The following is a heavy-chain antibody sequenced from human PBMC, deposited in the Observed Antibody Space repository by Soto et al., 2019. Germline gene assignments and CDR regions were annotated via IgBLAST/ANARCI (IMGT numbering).Heavy chain of an antibody. D-gene: IGHD2-15*01. V-gene: IGHV3-15*07. CDR1: GFRFSIAW. CDR3: TTGLYNSGGMDH. J-gene: IGHJ4*01. CDR2: IKSKTTTGTT. Sequence: PGGSLRLSCAASGFRFSIAWMNWVRQAPGKGLEWVGRIKSKTTTGTTDYSTPVKGRFTVSADGSENTLYLNMNRLKTEDTAVYYCTTGLYNSGGMDHWGHGTLVTVSS.